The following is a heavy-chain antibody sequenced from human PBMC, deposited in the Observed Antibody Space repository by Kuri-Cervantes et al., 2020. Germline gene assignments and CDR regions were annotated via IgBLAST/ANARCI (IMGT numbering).Heavy chain of an antibody. CDR1: GFTFSSYA. D-gene: IGHD3-22*01. V-gene: IGHV3-23*01. CDR3: ASMIVVVINLDAFDI. Sequence: GESLKISCAASGFTFSSYAMSWVRQAPGKGLEWVSAISGSGGSTYYADSVKGRFTISRDNSKNTLYLQMNSLRAEDTAVYYCASMIVVVINLDAFDIWGQGTMVTVSS. CDR2: ISGSGGST. J-gene: IGHJ3*02.